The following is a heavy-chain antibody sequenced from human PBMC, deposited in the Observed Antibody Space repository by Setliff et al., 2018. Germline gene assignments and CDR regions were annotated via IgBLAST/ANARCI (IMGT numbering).Heavy chain of an antibody. Sequence: SETLSLTCAVYGGSFSGYYWSWIRQPPGKGLEWIGEINHSGSTNYNPSLKSRVTISVDTSKNQFSLKLSSVTAADTAVYYCARKSRNIVVVPAAVIYYDYYYMDVWGKGTTVTVSS. CDR3: ARKSRNIVVVPAAVIYYDYYYMDV. D-gene: IGHD2-2*01. V-gene: IGHV4-34*01. J-gene: IGHJ6*03. CDR2: INHSGST. CDR1: GGSFSGYY.